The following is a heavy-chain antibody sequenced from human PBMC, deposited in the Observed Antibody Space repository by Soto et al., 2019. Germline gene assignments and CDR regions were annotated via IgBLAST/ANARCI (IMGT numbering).Heavy chain of an antibody. CDR2: INPSSGGT. D-gene: IGHD4-4*01. J-gene: IGHJ6*02. Sequence: GASVKVSCKASGYPFTGPYIYWVRQAPGQGLEWMGWINPSSGGTEFAEKFQGRVTVTRDTSIRTVFLELNSLTSDDTGVYFCARDFRTYSHGVDVWRQRTAVTVSS. CDR3: ARDFRTYSHGVDV. CDR1: GYPFTGPY. V-gene: IGHV1-2*02.